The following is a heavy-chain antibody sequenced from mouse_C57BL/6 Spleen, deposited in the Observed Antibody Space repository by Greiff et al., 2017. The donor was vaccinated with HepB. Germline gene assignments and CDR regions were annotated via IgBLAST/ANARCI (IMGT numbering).Heavy chain of an antibody. V-gene: IGHV1-22*01. J-gene: IGHJ2*01. D-gene: IGHD1-1*01. CDR2: INPNNGGT. CDR3: ARSYYYGSDFDY. CDR1: GYTFTDYN. Sequence: EVQLQQSGPELVKPGASVKMSCKASGYTFTDYNMHWVKQSHGKSLEWIGYINPNNGGTSYNQKFKGKATLTVNKSSSTAYMELRSLTSEDSAVYYCARSYYYGSDFDYWGQGTTLTVSS.